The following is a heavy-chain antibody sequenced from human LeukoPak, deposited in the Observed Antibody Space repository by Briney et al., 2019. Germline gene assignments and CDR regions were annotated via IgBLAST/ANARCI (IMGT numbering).Heavy chain of an antibody. CDR2: MNPNSGNT. V-gene: IGHV1-8*01. CDR3: AREGRDWNYVRYYYYYMDV. J-gene: IGHJ6*03. Sequence: GASVKVSCKASGYTFTSYDINWVRQATGQGLEWMGWMNPNSGNTGYAQKFQGRVTMTRNTSISTAYMELSSLRSEDTAVYYCAREGRDWNYVRYYYYYMDVWGKGTTVTVSS. CDR1: GYTFTSYD. D-gene: IGHD1-7*01.